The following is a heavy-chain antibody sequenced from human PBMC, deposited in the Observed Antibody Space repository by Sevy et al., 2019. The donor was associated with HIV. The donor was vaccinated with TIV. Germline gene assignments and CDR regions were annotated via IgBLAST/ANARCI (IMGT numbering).Heavy chain of an antibody. CDR3: AKDLLYYYGSGSYYRGGPDY. D-gene: IGHD3-10*01. CDR2: ISYDGSNK. Sequence: GGSLILSCAASGFTFSSYGMHWVRQAPGKGLEWVAVISYDGSNKYYADSVKGRFTISRDNSKNTLYLQMNSLRAEDTAVYYCAKDLLYYYGSGSYYRGGPDYWGQGTLVTVSS. V-gene: IGHV3-30*18. J-gene: IGHJ4*02. CDR1: GFTFSSYG.